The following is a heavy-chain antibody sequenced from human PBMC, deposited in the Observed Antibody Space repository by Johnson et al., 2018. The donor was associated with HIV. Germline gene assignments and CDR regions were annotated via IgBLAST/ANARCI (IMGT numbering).Heavy chain of an antibody. J-gene: IGHJ3*02. D-gene: IGHD6-19*01. V-gene: IGHV3-30*14. CDR1: GFTFRSYA. CDR3: ASGKWLDAFDI. CDR2: ISYDGRNK. Sequence: QVQLVESGGGVVQPGRSLRLSCAASGFTFRSYAMHWVRQAPGKGLEWVAVISYDGRNKYYADSVKGRFTISRDNSKNTLYLQMNSLRAEDTAVYYCASGKWLDAFDIWGQGTMVTVSS.